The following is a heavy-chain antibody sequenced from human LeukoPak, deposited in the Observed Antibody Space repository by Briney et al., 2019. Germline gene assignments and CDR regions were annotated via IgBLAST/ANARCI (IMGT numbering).Heavy chain of an antibody. CDR2: TDSGGST. Sequence: GGSLRLSCAASGFTVSSHYMSWVRQAPGKGLEWVSVTDSGGSTSYADSVKGRFTISRDTSKNTLYLQMNGLRAEDTAVYYCARDLANYYDSSGYYGRVGAFDIWGQGTMVTVSS. V-gene: IGHV3-53*01. J-gene: IGHJ3*02. D-gene: IGHD3-22*01. CDR3: ARDLANYYDSSGYYGRVGAFDI. CDR1: GFTVSSHY.